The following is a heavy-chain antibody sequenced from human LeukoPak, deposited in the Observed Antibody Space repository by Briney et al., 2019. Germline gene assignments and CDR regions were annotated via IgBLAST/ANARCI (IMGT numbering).Heavy chain of an antibody. V-gene: IGHV1-69*13. CDR2: IIPIFGTA. D-gene: IGHD1-26*01. Sequence: GASVKVSCKASGYTFTSYGISWVRQAPGQGLEWMGGIIPIFGTANYAQKFQGRVTITADESTSTAYMELSSLRSEDTAVYYCARVGAAYFDYWGQGTLVTVSS. J-gene: IGHJ4*02. CDR3: ARVGAAYFDY. CDR1: GYTFTSYG.